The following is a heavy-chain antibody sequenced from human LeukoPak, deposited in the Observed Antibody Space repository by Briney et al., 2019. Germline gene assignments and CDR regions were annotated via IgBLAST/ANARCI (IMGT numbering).Heavy chain of an antibody. CDR3: ARDPGGFGELFDY. CDR1: GYTFTGYY. Sequence: GASVKVSCKASGYTFTGYYIHWVRQAPGQGLEWMGWINPNSGGTNYAQKFQGRVTMTRDTSISTAYMELSRLRSDDTAVYYCARDPGGFGELFDYWGQGTLVTVSS. D-gene: IGHD3-10*01. V-gene: IGHV1-2*02. CDR2: INPNSGGT. J-gene: IGHJ4*02.